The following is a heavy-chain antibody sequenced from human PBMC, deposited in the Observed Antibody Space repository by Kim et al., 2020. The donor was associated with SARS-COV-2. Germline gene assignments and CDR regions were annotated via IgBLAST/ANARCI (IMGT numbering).Heavy chain of an antibody. CDR3: ARGWFGELQIDY. J-gene: IGHJ4*02. D-gene: IGHD3-10*01. Sequence: NDNPSLKSRVTISVDKSKNQFSLKLSSVTAADTAVYYCARGWFGELQIDYWGQGTLVTVSS. V-gene: IGHV4-4*02.